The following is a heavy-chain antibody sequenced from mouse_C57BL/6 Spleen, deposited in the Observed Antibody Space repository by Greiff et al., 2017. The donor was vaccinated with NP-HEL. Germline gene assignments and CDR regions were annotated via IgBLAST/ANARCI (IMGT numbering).Heavy chain of an antibody. Sequence: EVQVVESGGGLVQPGGSLKLSCAASGFTFSDYYMYWVRQTPETRLEWVAYISNGGGSTYYPDTVKGRFTISRDKAKNPLYLQMSRLKSEDTAMYYCARLRGDYDLYWYFDVWGTGTTVTVSS. CDR2: ISNGGGST. V-gene: IGHV5-12*01. CDR3: ARLRGDYDLYWYFDV. CDR1: GFTFSDYY. J-gene: IGHJ1*03. D-gene: IGHD2-4*01.